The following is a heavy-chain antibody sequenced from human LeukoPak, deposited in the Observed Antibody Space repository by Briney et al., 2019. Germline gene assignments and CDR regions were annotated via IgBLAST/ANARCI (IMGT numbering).Heavy chain of an antibody. CDR2: IRSKDNNYVR. Sequence: GGSLRLSCAASGFTFSGSAMHWVREACGKGREGVGRIRSKDNNYVRGYAASVIGRFTISREESNNTANLQIKNQKNGDAAVFYCKRASYYDSKHWGQGTLVTVSS. J-gene: IGHJ1*01. D-gene: IGHD3-22*01. V-gene: IGHV3-73*01. CDR1: GFTFSGSA. CDR3: KRASYYDSKH.